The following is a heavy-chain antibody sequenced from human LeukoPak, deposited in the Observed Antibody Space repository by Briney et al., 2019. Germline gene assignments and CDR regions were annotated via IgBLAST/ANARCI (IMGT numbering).Heavy chain of an antibody. CDR3: ARNVVATITGSWFDP. CDR1: GGSISSSSYY. Sequence: SETLSLTCTVSGGSISSSSYYWGWIRQPPGKGLEWIGSIYYSGSTYYNPSLKSRVTISVDTSKNQFSLKLSSVTAADTAVYYCARNVVATITGSWFDPWGQGTLVTVSS. J-gene: IGHJ5*02. D-gene: IGHD5-12*01. V-gene: IGHV4-39*01. CDR2: IYYSGST.